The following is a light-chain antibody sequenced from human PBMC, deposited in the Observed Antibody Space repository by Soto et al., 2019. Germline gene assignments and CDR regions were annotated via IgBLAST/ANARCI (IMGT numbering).Light chain of an antibody. Sequence: DIQMTKSPSSVSASVGDRVTITCRASQAISSWLAWYQQKPGKAPKLLMYAASSLQSGVPSTFSGSGSGTDFTLTISSLQPEYFATYYCQQANSVPLTFGGGTKVEIK. CDR2: AAS. V-gene: IGKV1-12*01. J-gene: IGKJ4*01. CDR3: QQANSVPLT. CDR1: QAISSW.